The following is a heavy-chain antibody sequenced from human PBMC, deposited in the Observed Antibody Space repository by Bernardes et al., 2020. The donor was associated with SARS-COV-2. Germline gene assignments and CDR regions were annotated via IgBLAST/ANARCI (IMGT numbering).Heavy chain of an antibody. Sequence: GGSLRLSCEASGFTFNNFGMHWVHQAPGKGLEWVAVISYEGSIQHYADSVKGRFTISRDSSKNTVYLQMNTLRPEDTAVYYCAKLRSVLWIHPYYNAMDAWGQGTTVTVSS. J-gene: IGHJ6*02. CDR3: AKLRSVLWIHPYYNAMDA. D-gene: IGHD2-2*01. V-gene: IGHV3-30*18. CDR2: ISYEGSIQ. CDR1: GFTFNNFG.